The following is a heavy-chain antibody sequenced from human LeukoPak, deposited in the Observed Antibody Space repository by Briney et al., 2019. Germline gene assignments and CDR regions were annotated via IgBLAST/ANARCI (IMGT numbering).Heavy chain of an antibody. CDR2: ISESGTTI. V-gene: IGHV3-48*03. CDR3: AREGQDSYGFDM. Sequence: PGGSLRLSCAASGFTFSSYEMHWVRQAPGKGREWVSYISESGTTIYYADSVKGRFTISRDNAKNSLYLQMNSLRAEDTAVYYCAREGQDSYGFDMWGQGTMVTVSS. J-gene: IGHJ3*02. D-gene: IGHD6-6*01. CDR1: GFTFSSYE.